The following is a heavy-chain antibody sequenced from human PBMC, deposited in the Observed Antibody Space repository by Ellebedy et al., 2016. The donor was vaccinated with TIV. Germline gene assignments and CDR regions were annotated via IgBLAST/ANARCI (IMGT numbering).Heavy chain of an antibody. D-gene: IGHD3-10*01. J-gene: IGHJ6*02. V-gene: IGHV4-4*07. Sequence: MPSETLSLSCTVSGGSISSYYWSWNRQPAGKGLEWIGRIYTRGSTNYNPSLKSRVTMSVDTSKNQFSLKLSSVTAADTAVYYCARMTYYYGSGSPPYGMDVWGQGTTVTVSS. CDR2: IYTRGST. CDR1: GGSISSYY. CDR3: ARMTYYYGSGSPPYGMDV.